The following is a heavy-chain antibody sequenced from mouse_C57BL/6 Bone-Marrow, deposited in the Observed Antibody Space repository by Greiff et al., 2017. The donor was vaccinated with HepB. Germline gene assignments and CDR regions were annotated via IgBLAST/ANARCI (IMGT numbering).Heavy chain of an antibody. CDR2: IDPETGCT. Sequence: VQLQQSGAELVRPGASVTLSCKASGYTFTDYEMHWVKQTPVHGLEWIGAIDPETGCTAYNQKFKGKAILTADKSSSTAYMELRSLTSEDSAVYYCTRRDLLWDYWGQGTTLTVSS. D-gene: IGHD2-1*01. CDR1: GYTFTDYE. V-gene: IGHV1-15*01. CDR3: TRRDLLWDY. J-gene: IGHJ2*01.